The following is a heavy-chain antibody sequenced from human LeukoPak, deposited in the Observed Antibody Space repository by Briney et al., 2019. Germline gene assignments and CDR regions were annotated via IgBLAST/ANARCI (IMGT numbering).Heavy chain of an antibody. Sequence: GGSLRLSCAASGFTFSDYWVHWVRQAPGKGLVWVSRINTDGSITNYADSVKGRFSISRDNAKNTLYLQMSSLRAEDTAVYYCARDRGPRTGFMVREAYDYWGQGTLVTVSS. CDR3: ARDRGPRTGFMVREAYDY. D-gene: IGHD3-10*01. CDR2: INTDGSIT. CDR1: GFTFSDYW. V-gene: IGHV3-74*01. J-gene: IGHJ4*02.